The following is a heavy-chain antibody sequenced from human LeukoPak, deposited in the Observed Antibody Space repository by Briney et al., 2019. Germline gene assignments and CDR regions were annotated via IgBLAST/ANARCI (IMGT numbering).Heavy chain of an antibody. CDR1: GGTFSSYA. CDR2: IIPILGIA. J-gene: IGHJ4*02. V-gene: IGHV1-69*04. D-gene: IGHD3-10*01. Sequence: SVKVSCKASGGTFSSYAISWVRQAPGQGLEWMGRIIPILGIANYAQKFQGRVTITADKSTSTDYMELSSLRSEDTAVYYCAGDGWRWFGESRGSNWGQGTLVTVSS. CDR3: AGDGWRWFGESRGSN.